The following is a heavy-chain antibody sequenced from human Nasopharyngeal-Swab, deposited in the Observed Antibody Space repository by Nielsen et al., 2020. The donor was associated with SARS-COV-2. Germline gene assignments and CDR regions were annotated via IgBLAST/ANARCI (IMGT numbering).Heavy chain of an antibody. CDR1: GFTFSSYA. CDR2: ISSSGSTI. V-gene: IGHV3-11*04. CDR3: AREGGYYDILTGYYNAFDI. D-gene: IGHD3-9*01. J-gene: IGHJ3*02. Sequence: GESLKISCAASGFTFSSYALSWIRQAPGKGLEWVSYISSSGSTIYYADSVKGRFTISRDNAKNSLYLQMNSLRAEDTAVYYCAREGGYYDILTGYYNAFDIWGQGTMVTVSS.